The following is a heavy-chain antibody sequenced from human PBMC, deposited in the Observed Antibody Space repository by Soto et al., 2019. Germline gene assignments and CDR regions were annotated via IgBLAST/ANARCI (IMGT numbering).Heavy chain of an antibody. CDR1: GFTFSTYW. J-gene: IGHJ4*02. CDR2: INSDGSST. CDR3: IRVVYSSGYGF. Sequence: EVHLVESGGGLVQPGGYLRLSCAASGFTFSTYWMHWVRQAPGKGLVWVSRINSDGSSTSYADSVKGRFTISRDNAKNTLYLQMNSLRAEDTALYYCIRVVYSSGYGFWGQGTLVTVSS. V-gene: IGHV3-74*01. D-gene: IGHD5-18*01.